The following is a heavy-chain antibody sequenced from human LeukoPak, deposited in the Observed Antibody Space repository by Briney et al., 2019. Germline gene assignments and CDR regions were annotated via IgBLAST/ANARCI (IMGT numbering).Heavy chain of an antibody. CDR2: ISAYNGNT. Sequence: ASVEVSCKASGYTFTSYGISWVRQAPGQGLEWMGWISAYNGNTNYAQKLQGRVTMTTDTSTSTAYMELRSLRSDDTAVYYCARAPENYYDSSGYRHWGQGTLVTVSS. V-gene: IGHV1-18*01. J-gene: IGHJ4*02. CDR3: ARAPENYYDSSGYRH. CDR1: GYTFTSYG. D-gene: IGHD3-22*01.